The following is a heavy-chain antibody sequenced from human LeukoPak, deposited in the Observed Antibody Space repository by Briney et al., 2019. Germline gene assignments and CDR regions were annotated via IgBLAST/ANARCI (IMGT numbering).Heavy chain of an antibody. J-gene: IGHJ3*02. CDR2: INPSGGST. CDR3: ARDPLLRRDALDI. CDR1: GYTFTSYY. V-gene: IGHV1-46*01. D-gene: IGHD1-26*01. Sequence: GASVKVSCKASGYTFTSYYMHWVRQAPRQGLEWMGIINPSGGSTSYAQKFQGRVTMTRDTSTSTVYMELSSLRSEDTAVYYCARDPLLRRDALDIWGQGTMVTVSS.